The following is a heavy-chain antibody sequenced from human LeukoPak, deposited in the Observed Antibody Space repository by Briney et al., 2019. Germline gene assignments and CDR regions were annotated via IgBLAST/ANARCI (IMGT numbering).Heavy chain of an antibody. V-gene: IGHV3-30*03. CDR2: ISYDGSNK. CDR3: ARDSGGIAARHDAFDI. D-gene: IGHD6-6*01. CDR1: GFTFSSYG. Sequence: GGSLRLSCAASGFTFSSYGMHWVRQAPGKGLEWVAVISYDGSNKYYADSVKGRFTISRDNSKNTLYLQMNSLRAEDTAVYYCARDSGGIAARHDAFDIWGQGTMVTVSS. J-gene: IGHJ3*02.